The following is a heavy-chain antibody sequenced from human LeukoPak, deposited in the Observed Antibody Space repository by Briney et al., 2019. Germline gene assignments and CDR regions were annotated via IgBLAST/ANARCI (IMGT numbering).Heavy chain of an antibody. Sequence: GGSLRLSCAASGFTFSSYSMNWVRQAPGKELEWVSSISSSSSYIYYADSVKGRFTISRDNAKNSLYLQMNSLRAEDTAVYYCARDSSTSPFDYWGQGALVTVSS. V-gene: IGHV3-21*01. CDR2: ISSSSSYI. CDR1: GFTFSSYS. D-gene: IGHD2-2*01. CDR3: ARDSSTSPFDY. J-gene: IGHJ4*02.